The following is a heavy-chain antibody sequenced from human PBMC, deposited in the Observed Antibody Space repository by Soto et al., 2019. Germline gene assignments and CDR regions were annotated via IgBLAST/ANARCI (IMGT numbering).Heavy chain of an antibody. CDR1: GGSISSGGYY. CDR3: ARSITIFGVVIGHFDY. J-gene: IGHJ4*02. Sequence: SETLSLTCTVSGGSISSGGYYWSWIRQHPGKGLEWIGYIYYSGSTYYKPSLKSRVTISVDTSKNQISLKLSSVTAADTAVYFCARSITIFGVVIGHFDYWGQGTLVTVSS. CDR2: IYYSGST. V-gene: IGHV4-31*03. D-gene: IGHD3-3*01.